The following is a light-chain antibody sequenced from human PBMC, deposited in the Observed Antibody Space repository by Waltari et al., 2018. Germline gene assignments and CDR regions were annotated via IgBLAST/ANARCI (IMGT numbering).Light chain of an antibody. CDR1: QSVSSY. Sequence: EIVLTQSPATLSLSPGERATLSCRASQSVSSYLAWYQQKPGQAPRLLIYDASNRATGIPARFIGIGSGTDFTLTISSLEPEDFAVYYCQQRSNWPLTFGPGTKVDIK. CDR3: QQRSNWPLT. CDR2: DAS. J-gene: IGKJ3*01. V-gene: IGKV3-11*01.